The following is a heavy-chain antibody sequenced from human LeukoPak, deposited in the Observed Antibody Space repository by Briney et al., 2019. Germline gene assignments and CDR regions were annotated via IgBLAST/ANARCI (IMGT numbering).Heavy chain of an antibody. V-gene: IGHV3-23*01. CDR1: GFSLSSYA. J-gene: IGHJ4*02. D-gene: IGHD6-13*01. CDR2: ISGSGGST. Sequence: GGSLRLSCAASGFSLSSYALTWVRQAPGKGLEWVSAISGSGGSTYYADSVKGRFTISRDNSKSTLYLQMNSLRAEDTAVYYCAKDRGSWPYYLDYWGQGTLVTVSS. CDR3: AKDRGSWPYYLDY.